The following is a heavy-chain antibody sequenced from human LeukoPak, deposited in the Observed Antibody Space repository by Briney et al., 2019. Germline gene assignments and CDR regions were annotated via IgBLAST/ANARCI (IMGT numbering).Heavy chain of an antibody. Sequence: SETLSLTCTVSGGSISSGDYYWSWIRQPPGKGLEWIGYIYYTVSTTYNPSLKSRVTISVDTSKNQFSLKLSSVTAADTAVYYCARHYYGDYPNLYYFDYWGQGTLVTVSS. V-gene: IGHV4-30-4*01. D-gene: IGHD4-17*01. J-gene: IGHJ4*02. CDR2: IYYTVST. CDR3: ARHYYGDYPNLYYFDY. CDR1: GGSISSGDYY.